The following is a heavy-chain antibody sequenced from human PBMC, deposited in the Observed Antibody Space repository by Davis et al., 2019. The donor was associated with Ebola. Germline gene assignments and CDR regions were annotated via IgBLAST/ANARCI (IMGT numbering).Heavy chain of an antibody. J-gene: IGHJ6*02. CDR3: ARGLSPYWNYRYYYYGMDV. CDR2: INPSGGST. V-gene: IGHV1-46*01. CDR1: GYTFTTYY. Sequence: ASVKVSCKASGYTFTTYYIHWVRQAPGQGLEWMGIINPSGGSTTYAQKFQGRVTMTRNTSINTAYLEVSSLRSEDTAVYYCARGLSPYWNYRYYYYGMDVWGQGTTVTVSS. D-gene: IGHD1-7*01.